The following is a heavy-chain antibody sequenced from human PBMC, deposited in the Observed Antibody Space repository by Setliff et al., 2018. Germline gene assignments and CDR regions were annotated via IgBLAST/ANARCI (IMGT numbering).Heavy chain of an antibody. CDR2: IYSSGST. V-gene: IGHV4-30-4*08. D-gene: IGHD3-22*01. CDR3: ARESRYYYDNLGTLDY. Sequence: KPSETLSLTCTVSGGSISSGDYYWSWIRQPPGKGLEWIGYIYSSGSTYYSPSLKSRVSISVDTSKNQFSLKLSSVTAADTAVYYCARESRYYYDNLGTLDYWGQGTLVTVSS. CDR1: GGSISSGDYY. J-gene: IGHJ4*02.